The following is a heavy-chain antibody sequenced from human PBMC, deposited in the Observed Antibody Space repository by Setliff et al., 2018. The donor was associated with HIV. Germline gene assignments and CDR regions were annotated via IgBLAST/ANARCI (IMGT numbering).Heavy chain of an antibody. CDR2: IFYRGST. CDR1: NGSISSGNHY. J-gene: IGHJ5*02. Sequence: SETLSLTCTVSNGSISSGNHYWSWIRQHPGKGLGWIGYIFYRGSTYYNPSLKSRVSLSIDTSKNYFSLMLTSVTAADTAMYFCARAGHYDFLGGFSAQPLDPWGRGILVTVSS. V-gene: IGHV4-31*03. D-gene: IGHD3-3*01. CDR3: ARAGHYDFLGGFSAQPLDP.